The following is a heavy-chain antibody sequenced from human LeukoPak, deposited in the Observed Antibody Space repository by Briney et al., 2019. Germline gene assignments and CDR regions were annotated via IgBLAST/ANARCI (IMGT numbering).Heavy chain of an antibody. CDR1: GFSFRSYW. CDR3: ARDSGGFPFDY. Sequence: PGRSLRLSCAASGFSFRSYWISWVRQAPGRGQEWVANINPDGSERYYVDSVKGRFTISRDNAKNSRYLQMNNLRAEDTAVYYCARDSGGFPFDYWGQGTLVTVSS. CDR2: INPDGSER. D-gene: IGHD6-19*01. V-gene: IGHV3-7*05. J-gene: IGHJ4*02.